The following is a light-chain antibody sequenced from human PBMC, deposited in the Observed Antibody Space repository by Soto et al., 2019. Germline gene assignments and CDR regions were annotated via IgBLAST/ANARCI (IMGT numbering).Light chain of an antibody. Sequence: QSVLTQPASVSGAPGRRVTISCTGSSSNIGAVYNVHWYQQLPGTAPKLLIYANNNRPSGVPDRFSGSKSGTSASLAISGLQSDDEADYYCAAWDDSLNGYVFATGTKVTVL. J-gene: IGLJ1*01. CDR2: ANN. V-gene: IGLV1-40*01. CDR1: SSNIGAVYN. CDR3: AAWDDSLNGYV.